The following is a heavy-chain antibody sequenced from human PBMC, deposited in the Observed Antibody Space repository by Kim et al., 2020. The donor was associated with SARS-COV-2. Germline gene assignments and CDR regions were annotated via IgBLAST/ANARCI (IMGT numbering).Heavy chain of an antibody. D-gene: IGHD5-18*01. CDR3: AGDTAMGYYYYGMDV. CDR2: ISGSGGST. Sequence: GGSLRLSCAASGFTFSSYAMSWVRQAPGKGLEWVSAISGSGGSTYYADSVKGRFTISRDNSKNTLYLQMNSLRAEDTAVYYCAGDTAMGYYYYGMDVWGQGTTVTVSS. V-gene: IGHV3-23*01. J-gene: IGHJ6*02. CDR1: GFTFSSYA.